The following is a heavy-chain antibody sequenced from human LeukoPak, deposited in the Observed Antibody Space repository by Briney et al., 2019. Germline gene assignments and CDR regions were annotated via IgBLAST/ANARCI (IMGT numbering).Heavy chain of an antibody. J-gene: IGHJ3*02. CDR3: AKALTSGWYLDAFNI. Sequence: GGSLRLSCAASGFTFSSYGMHWVRQAPGKGLEWVANIKQDGSEKYYADSVKGRFTISRDNSKNTLFLEMNSLRAEDTAVYYCAKALTSGWYLDAFNIWGQGTMVTVSS. V-gene: IGHV3-30*02. CDR2: IKQDGSEK. CDR1: GFTFSSYG. D-gene: IGHD6-19*01.